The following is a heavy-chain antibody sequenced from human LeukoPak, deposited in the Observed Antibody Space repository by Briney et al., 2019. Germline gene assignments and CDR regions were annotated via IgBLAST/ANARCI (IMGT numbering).Heavy chain of an antibody. CDR1: GYTFTGYY. Sequence: GASVKVSCKASGYTFTGYYMHWVRQAPGQGLEWMGWINPNSGGTNCAQKFQGRVTMTRDTSISTAYMELSRLRSDDTAVYYCARGDYGDLYYMDVWGKGTTVTVSS. J-gene: IGHJ6*03. D-gene: IGHD4-17*01. CDR2: INPNSGGT. CDR3: ARGDYGDLYYMDV. V-gene: IGHV1-2*02.